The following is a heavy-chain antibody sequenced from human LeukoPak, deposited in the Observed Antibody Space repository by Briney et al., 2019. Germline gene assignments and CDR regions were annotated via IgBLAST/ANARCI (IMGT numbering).Heavy chain of an antibody. V-gene: IGHV5-51*01. D-gene: IGHD5-18*01. CDR1: GYSFTSYW. CDR2: IYPGDSDT. Sequence: GESLKISCKGSGYSFTSYWIGWVRQMPGKGLEWMGIIYPGDSDTRYSPSFQGQVTISADKSISTAYLQRSSLKASDTAMYYCARLYRGYSYGYPYYFDYWGQGTLVTVSS. CDR3: ARLYRGYSYGYPYYFDY. J-gene: IGHJ4*02.